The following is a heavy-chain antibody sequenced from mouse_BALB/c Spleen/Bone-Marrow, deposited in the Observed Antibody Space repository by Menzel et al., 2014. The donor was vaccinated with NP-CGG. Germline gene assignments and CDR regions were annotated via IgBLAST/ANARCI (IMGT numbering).Heavy chain of an antibody. J-gene: IGHJ1*01. CDR1: GYTFTNYW. Sequence: QVQLQQPGTELVRSGASVKLSCKASGYTFTNYWIHWVKQRPGQGLEWIGEIEPSDSYINYNQNFTGKATLTVDKSSSTAYMQLSSLTSEDSAVYFCARLDNWYFDVWGAGTTVTVSS. V-gene: IGHV1-69*02. CDR2: IEPSDSYI. CDR3: ARLDNWYFDV.